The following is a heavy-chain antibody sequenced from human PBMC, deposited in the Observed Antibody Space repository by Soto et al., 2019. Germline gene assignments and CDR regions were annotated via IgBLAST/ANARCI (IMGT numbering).Heavy chain of an antibody. CDR1: GYTLTELS. Sequence: QVHLVQSGAEVKKPGASVKVSCKVSGYTLTELSFHWVRQAPGTGLEWMGGFDPEDSKTIYAQRFRGRVTMTDDTSTDTAYMELSRLTSEDTAVYCCAAGYYGAYDANYYYGMDVWGQGTTVTVSS. CDR2: FDPEDSKT. J-gene: IGHJ6*02. CDR3: AAGYYGAYDANYYYGMDV. V-gene: IGHV1-24*01. D-gene: IGHD4-17*01.